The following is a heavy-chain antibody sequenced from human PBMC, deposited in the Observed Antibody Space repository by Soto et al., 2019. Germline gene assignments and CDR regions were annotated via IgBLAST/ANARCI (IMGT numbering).Heavy chain of an antibody. V-gene: IGHV3-49*04. CDR1: GFTFGDYA. J-gene: IGHJ4*02. CDR2: IRSKAYGGTT. CDR3: TTDDDSYGCYY. D-gene: IGHD5-18*01. Sequence: PGGSLRLSCTASGFTFGDYAMSWVRQAPGKGLEWVGFIRSKAYGGTTEYAASVKGRFTISRDDSKSIAYLQMNSLKTEDTAVYYCTTDDDSYGCYYWGQGTLVTVSS.